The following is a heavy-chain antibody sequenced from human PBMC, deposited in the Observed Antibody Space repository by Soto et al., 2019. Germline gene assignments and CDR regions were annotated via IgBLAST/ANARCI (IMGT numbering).Heavy chain of an antibody. V-gene: IGHV1-69*02. Sequence: GASVKVSCKASGGTFSSYTISWVRQAPGQGLEWMGRIIPILGIANYAQKFQGRVTITADKSTSTAYMELSSLRSEDTAVYYCARARGGYYDSSGYYLDYWGQGTLVTVSS. CDR2: IIPILGIA. D-gene: IGHD3-22*01. CDR3: ARARGGYYDSSGYYLDY. CDR1: GGTFSSYT. J-gene: IGHJ4*02.